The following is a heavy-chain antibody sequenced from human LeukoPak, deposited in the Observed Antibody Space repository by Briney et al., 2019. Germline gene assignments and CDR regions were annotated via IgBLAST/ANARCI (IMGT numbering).Heavy chain of an antibody. V-gene: IGHV4-38-2*02. CDR3: ARVVATHFDY. CDR1: GYSISSGYY. J-gene: IGHJ4*02. CDR2: IYHSGST. Sequence: PSETLSLTCTVSGYSISSGYYWGWIRQPPGKGLEWIGSIYHSGSTYYNPSLKSRVTISVDTSKNQFSLKLSSVTAADTAVYYCARVVATHFDYWGQGTLVTVSS. D-gene: IGHD2-15*01.